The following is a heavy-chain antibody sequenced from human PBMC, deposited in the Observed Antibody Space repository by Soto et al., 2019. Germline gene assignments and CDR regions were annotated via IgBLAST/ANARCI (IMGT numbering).Heavy chain of an antibody. CDR1: GFTFSSYA. D-gene: IGHD3-10*01. V-gene: IGHV3-23*01. CDR3: AKESVWFGEVHYYYYGMDV. Sequence: PGGSLRLSCAASGFTFSSYAMSWVRQAPGKGLEWVSAISGSGGSTYYADSVKGRFTISRDNSKNTLYLQMNSLRAEDTAVYYCAKESVWFGEVHYYYYGMDVWGQGTTVTVSS. CDR2: ISGSGGST. J-gene: IGHJ6*02.